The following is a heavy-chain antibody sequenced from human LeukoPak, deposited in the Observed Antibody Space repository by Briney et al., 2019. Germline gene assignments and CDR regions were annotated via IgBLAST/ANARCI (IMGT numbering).Heavy chain of an antibody. CDR2: IYPGDSDT. J-gene: IGHJ4*02. CDR3: ARGPRYFDWLRGPQGFDY. D-gene: IGHD3-9*01. CDR1: GYSFTSYW. V-gene: IGHV5-51*01. Sequence: GESLKISCKGSGYSFTSYWIGWVRQMPGKGLEWMGNIYPGDSDTRYSPSFQGQVTISADKSISTAYLQWSSLKASDTAMYYCARGPRYFDWLRGPQGFDYWGQGTLVTVSS.